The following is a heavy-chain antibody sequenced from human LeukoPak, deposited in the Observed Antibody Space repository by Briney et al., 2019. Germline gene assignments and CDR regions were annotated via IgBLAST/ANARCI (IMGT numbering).Heavy chain of an antibody. D-gene: IGHD3-10*01. CDR2: ISGSGGTT. CDR1: GFTFNTYS. CDR3: ARAAMVRGVDYFDY. J-gene: IGHJ4*02. V-gene: IGHV3-23*01. Sequence: GGPLRLSCAASGFTFNTYSMTWVRQAPGKGLEWVSVISGSGGTTYCTDSVKGRFTISRDNSKNTLYLQMNSLRAEDTALYYCARAAMVRGVDYFDYWGQGTLVTVSS.